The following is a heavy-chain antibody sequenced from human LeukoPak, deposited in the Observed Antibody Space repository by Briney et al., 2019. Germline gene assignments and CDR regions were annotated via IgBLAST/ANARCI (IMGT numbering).Heavy chain of an antibody. Sequence: GSSVKVSCKASGGTFSSYAISWVRQAPGQGLEWMGGSIPIFGTANYAQKFQGRVTITADKSTSTAYMELSSLRSEDTAVYYCARDAEYCGGDCWGQGTLVTVSS. CDR1: GGTFSSYA. J-gene: IGHJ4*02. V-gene: IGHV1-69*06. CDR2: SIPIFGTA. D-gene: IGHD2-21*01. CDR3: ARDAEYCGGDC.